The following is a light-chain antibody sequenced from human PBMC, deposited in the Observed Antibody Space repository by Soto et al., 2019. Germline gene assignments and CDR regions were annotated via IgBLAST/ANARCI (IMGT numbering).Light chain of an antibody. V-gene: IGKV4-1*01. CDR1: QSVLFSPSNQNY. J-gene: IGKJ3*01. Sequence: DIVMTQSPDSLAVSLGERATINCKSSQSVLFSPSNQNYIAWYQKKPGQPPKLLIYWASTRASGVPDRFTGSGSGADFTLTISSLQAEDVAVYYCQHYHGSPPGTFGPGNKV. CDR2: WAS. CDR3: QHYHGSPPGT.